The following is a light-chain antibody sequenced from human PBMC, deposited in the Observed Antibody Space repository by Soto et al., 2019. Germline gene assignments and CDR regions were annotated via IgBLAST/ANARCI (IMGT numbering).Light chain of an antibody. V-gene: IGKV3-20*01. Sequence: EIRLTQSPGTLYLSPGEIASLSVMSSQSVSSGHLAWYQQKPGQAPRLLIYGASSRATGIPDRFSGSGSGTDFTLTISRLEPEDFAVYYCQQYGRSPKTFGQGTIVDVK. CDR3: QQYGRSPKT. CDR1: QSVSSGH. CDR2: GAS. J-gene: IGKJ1*01.